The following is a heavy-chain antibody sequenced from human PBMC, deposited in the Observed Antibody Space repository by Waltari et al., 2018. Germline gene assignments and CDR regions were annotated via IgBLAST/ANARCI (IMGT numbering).Heavy chain of an antibody. V-gene: IGHV3-48*03. CDR1: CSRFTSPD. Sequence: EVQLMESGGGFGQPGGSLRLPCVAACSRFTSPDLPGVRPAPGQGLEWVAYVSSSGSTKYFADSVKGRFTISRDNAKNSVSLQMNSLTAEDSALYICAGGRVRYFVPKGTITPIDFWGQGTLVTVSS. CDR2: VSSSGSTK. CDR3: AGGRVRYFVPKGTITPIDF. J-gene: IGHJ4*02. D-gene: IGHD3-9*01.